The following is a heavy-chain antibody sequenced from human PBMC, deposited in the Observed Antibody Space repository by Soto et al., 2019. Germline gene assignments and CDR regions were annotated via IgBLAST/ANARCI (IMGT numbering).Heavy chain of an antibody. CDR2: IYYSGST. J-gene: IGHJ5*02. CDR3: ARAVVVPAAMDNWFDP. V-gene: IGHV4-59*01. CDR1: GGSISSYY. Sequence: SETLSLTCTVSGGSISSYYWSWIRQPPGKGLEWIGYIYYSGSTNYNPSLKSRVTISVDTSKNQFSLKLSSVTAADTAVYYCARAVVVPAAMDNWFDPWGQGTLVTVS. D-gene: IGHD2-2*01.